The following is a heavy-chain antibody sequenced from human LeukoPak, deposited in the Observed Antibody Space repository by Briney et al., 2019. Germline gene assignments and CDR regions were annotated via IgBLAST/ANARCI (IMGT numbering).Heavy chain of an antibody. V-gene: IGHV3-30*18. CDR1: GFTFSSYG. CDR3: AKDLLVATIYYCYYGMDV. CDR2: ISYDGSNK. Sequence: GGSLRLSCAASGFTFSSYGMHWVRQAPGKGLEWVAVISYDGSNKYYADSVKGRFTISRDNSKNTLYLQMNSLRAEDTAVYYCAKDLLVATIYYCYYGMDVWGQGTTVTVSS. D-gene: IGHD5-12*01. J-gene: IGHJ6*02.